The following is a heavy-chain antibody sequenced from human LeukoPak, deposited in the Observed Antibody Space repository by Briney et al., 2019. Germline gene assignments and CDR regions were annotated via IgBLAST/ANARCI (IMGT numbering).Heavy chain of an antibody. CDR3: ARLTGSSWNFLGY. J-gene: IGHJ4*02. CDR2: IYPGDSDT. V-gene: IGHV5-51*01. CDR1: EYSFPNYW. D-gene: IGHD6-13*01. Sequence: GESLKISCKGSEYSFPNYWIGWVRQMPGKGLEWMGIIYPGDSDTRYSPSFQGQVTISADKSISTAYLQWSSLKASDTAMYYCARLTGSSWNFLGYWGQGTLVTVSS.